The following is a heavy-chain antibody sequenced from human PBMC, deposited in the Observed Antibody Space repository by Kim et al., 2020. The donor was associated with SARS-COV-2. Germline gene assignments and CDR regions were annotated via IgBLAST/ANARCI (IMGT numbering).Heavy chain of an antibody. J-gene: IGHJ4*02. Sequence: GGSLRLSCAASGFTFSSYAMSWVRQAPGKGLEWVSVIYSGGSSTYYADSVKGRFTISRDNSKNTLYLQMNSLRAEDTAVYYCAKDVGTAMVTLGIFDYWGQGTLVTVSS. V-gene: IGHV3-23*03. CDR1: GFTFSSYA. CDR2: IYSGGSST. CDR3: AKDVGTAMVTLGIFDY. D-gene: IGHD5-18*01.